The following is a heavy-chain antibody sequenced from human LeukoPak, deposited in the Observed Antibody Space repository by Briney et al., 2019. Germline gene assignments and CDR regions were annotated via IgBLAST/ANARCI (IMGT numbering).Heavy chain of an antibody. CDR1: GGSISSGDYY. Sequence: SETLSLTCTVSGGSISSGDYYWSWIRQPPGKGLEWIGYIYYSGSTYYNPSLKSRVTISVDTSKNQFSLELSSVTAADTAVYYCARGGLVSSPNDYWGQGTLVTVSS. J-gene: IGHJ4*02. CDR2: IYYSGST. CDR3: ARGGLVSSPNDY. V-gene: IGHV4-30-4*01. D-gene: IGHD3-9*01.